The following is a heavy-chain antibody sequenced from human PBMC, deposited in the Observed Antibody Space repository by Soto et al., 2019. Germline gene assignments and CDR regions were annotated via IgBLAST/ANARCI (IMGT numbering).Heavy chain of an antibody. Sequence: PSETLSLTCAVYGGPFSGYYWSWIRQPQGKGLGWIGEINHSGSTNYNPSLKSRVTISVDTSKNQFSLKLSSVTAADTAVYYCARGPRSGYYGSGGYGMDVWGQGSTVTVSS. CDR1: GGPFSGYY. V-gene: IGHV4-34*01. CDR3: ARGPRSGYYGSGGYGMDV. J-gene: IGHJ6*02. D-gene: IGHD3-10*01. CDR2: INHSGST.